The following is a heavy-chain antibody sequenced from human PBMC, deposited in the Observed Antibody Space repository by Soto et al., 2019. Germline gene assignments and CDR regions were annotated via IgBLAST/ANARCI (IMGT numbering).Heavy chain of an antibody. J-gene: IGHJ3*02. Sequence: SETLSLTCAVSGDSISRSYWWSWVRQFPGKGLEWIGEIYHSESTIYNPYLQSQVTLSVDKSKNEFSLKLRSVTAADTAVYYCTSKFGQLLADAFDIWGQGTMVT. V-gene: IGHV4-4*02. CDR2: IYHSEST. CDR3: TSKFGQLLADAFDI. CDR1: GDSISRSYW. D-gene: IGHD3-10*01.